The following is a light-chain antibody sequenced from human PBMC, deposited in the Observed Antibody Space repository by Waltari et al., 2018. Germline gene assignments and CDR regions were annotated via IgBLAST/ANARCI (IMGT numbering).Light chain of an antibody. CDR3: SSYGGSNNVL. J-gene: IGLJ2*01. V-gene: IGLV2-8*01. CDR2: EVA. Sequence: QSALTQPPSASGSPGQSVTISCTGTSHDVGGIDYVSWYQLHPGKAPNLLIYEVAKRPSGVPDRFSGSKSANTASLTVSDLQPEDEADYYCSSYGGSNNVLFGGGTKLTVL. CDR1: SHDVGGIDY.